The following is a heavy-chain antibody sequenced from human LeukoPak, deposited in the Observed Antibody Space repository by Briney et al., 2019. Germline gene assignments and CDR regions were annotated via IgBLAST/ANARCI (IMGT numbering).Heavy chain of an antibody. CDR2: IYYSGST. CDR1: GGSISSYY. CDR3: ARLPGVMVRGLSPYYFDY. J-gene: IGHJ4*02. D-gene: IGHD3-10*01. Sequence: SETLSLTCTVSGGSISSYYWSWIRQPPGKGLEWIGYIYYSGSTNYNPSLKSRVTISVDTSKNQFSLKLSSVTAADTAVYYCARLPGVMVRGLSPYYFDYWGQGTLVTVSS. V-gene: IGHV4-59*01.